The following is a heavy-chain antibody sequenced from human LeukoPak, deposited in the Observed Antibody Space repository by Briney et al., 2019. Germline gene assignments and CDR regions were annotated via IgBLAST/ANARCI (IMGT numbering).Heavy chain of an antibody. CDR3: ARSYYDILTGPYNWFDP. J-gene: IGHJ5*02. CDR2: ISAYNGNT. V-gene: IGHV1-18*01. Sequence: ASVKVCCKASGYTFTSYGISWVRQAPGQGLEWMGWISAYNGNTNYAQKLQGRVTMTTDTSTSTAYMELRSLRSDDTAVYYCARSYYDILTGPYNWFDPWGQGTLVTVSS. CDR1: GYTFTSYG. D-gene: IGHD3-9*01.